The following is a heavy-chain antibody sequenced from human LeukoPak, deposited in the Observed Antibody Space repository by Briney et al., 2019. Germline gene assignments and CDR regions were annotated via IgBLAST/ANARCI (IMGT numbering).Heavy chain of an antibody. V-gene: IGHV3-72*01. Sequence: GGSLRLSCAASGFTFSDYYMDWVRQAPGKGLEWVGRTRDKANSYTTEYAASVRGRFTISRDDSKSSLYLQMNTLITEDTAVYYCSRSYSRHGALYYFDYWGLGTLVTVSS. CDR2: TRDKANSYTT. CDR3: SRSYSRHGALYYFDY. J-gene: IGHJ4*02. D-gene: IGHD5-12*01. CDR1: GFTFSDYY.